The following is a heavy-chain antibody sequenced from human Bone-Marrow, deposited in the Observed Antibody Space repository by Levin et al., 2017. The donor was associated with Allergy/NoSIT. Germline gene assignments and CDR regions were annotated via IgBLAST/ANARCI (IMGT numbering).Heavy chain of an antibody. CDR3: ARGRGTGYGGYDVGDS. Sequence: ASVKVSCKVSGGTFSSYAISWVRQAPGQGLEWMGGIVPMFHAANYAQNFQDRVTITADESTTTNYMELRSLRSDDTAVYYCARGRGTGYGGYDVGDSWGQGTLITVSS. CDR1: GGTFSSYA. D-gene: IGHD5-12*01. CDR2: IVPMFHAA. J-gene: IGHJ4*02. V-gene: IGHV1-69*13.